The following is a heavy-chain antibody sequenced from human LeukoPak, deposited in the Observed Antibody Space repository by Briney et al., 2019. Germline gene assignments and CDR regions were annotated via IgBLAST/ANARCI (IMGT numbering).Heavy chain of an antibody. CDR2: IYSGGST. V-gene: IGHV3-53*01. Sequence: GGSLRLSCAASGFTVSGNYMSWVRQAPGKGLEWVSVIYSGGSTYYADSVKGRFTISRDNSKNTLYLQMNSLRADDTAVYYCARPKGYGDYEYMDVWGKGTTVSVSS. J-gene: IGHJ6*03. CDR1: GFTVSGNY. CDR3: ARPKGYGDYEYMDV. D-gene: IGHD4-17*01.